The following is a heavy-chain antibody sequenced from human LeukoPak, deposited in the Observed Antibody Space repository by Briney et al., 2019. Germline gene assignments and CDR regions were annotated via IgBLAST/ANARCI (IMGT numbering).Heavy chain of an antibody. CDR2: ISYDGSNK. V-gene: IGHV3-30-3*01. CDR1: GFTFSSYA. J-gene: IGHJ4*02. Sequence: GGSLRLSCAASGFTFSSYAMHWVRQVPGKGLEWVAVISYDGSNKYYADSVKGRFTISRDNSKNTLYLQMNSLRAEDTAVYYCARGIAVASPVDYWGQGTLVTVSS. D-gene: IGHD6-19*01. CDR3: ARGIAVASPVDY.